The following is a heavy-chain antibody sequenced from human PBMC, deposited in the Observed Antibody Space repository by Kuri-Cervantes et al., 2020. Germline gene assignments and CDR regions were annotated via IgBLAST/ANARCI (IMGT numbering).Heavy chain of an antibody. Sequence: SETLSLTCAVSGYSISSGYYWGWIRQPPGKGLEWIGSIYHSGSTYYNPSLKSRVTISVDTSKNHFSLTLRYVTAADTAVYYCAKHLNVVRGVRGRSISSKNWFDPWGQGTRVTVSS. D-gene: IGHD3-10*01. J-gene: IGHJ5*02. V-gene: IGHV4-38-2*01. CDR2: IYHSGST. CDR3: AKHLNVVRGVRGRSISSKNWFDP. CDR1: GYSISSGYY.